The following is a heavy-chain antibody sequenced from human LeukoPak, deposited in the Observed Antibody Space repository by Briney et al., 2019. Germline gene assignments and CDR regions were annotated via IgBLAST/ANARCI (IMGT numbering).Heavy chain of an antibody. CDR3: ARGREVWFGELLSYYFDY. V-gene: IGHV4-59*01. CDR2: IYYSGST. Sequence: PSETLSLTCTVSGGSISSYYWSWIRQPPGKGLEWIGYIYYSGSTNYNPSLKSRVTISVDTSKNQLSLKLSSVTAADTAVYYCARGREVWFGELLSYYFDYWGQGTLVTVSS. J-gene: IGHJ4*02. D-gene: IGHD3-10*01. CDR1: GGSISSYY.